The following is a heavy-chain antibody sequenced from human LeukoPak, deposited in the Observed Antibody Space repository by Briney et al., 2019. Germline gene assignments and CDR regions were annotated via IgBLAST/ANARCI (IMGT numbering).Heavy chain of an antibody. J-gene: IGHJ5*02. D-gene: IGHD6-19*01. V-gene: IGHV1-2*02. Sequence: ASVKVSCKASGYTFTGYCMHWVRQAPGQGLEWMGWINPNSGGTNYAQKFQGRVTMTRDTSISTAYMELSRLRSDDTAVYYCARVVLSTVAGPTRAYNWFDPWGQGTLVTVSS. CDR3: ARVVLSTVAGPTRAYNWFDP. CDR1: GYTFTGYC. CDR2: INPNSGGT.